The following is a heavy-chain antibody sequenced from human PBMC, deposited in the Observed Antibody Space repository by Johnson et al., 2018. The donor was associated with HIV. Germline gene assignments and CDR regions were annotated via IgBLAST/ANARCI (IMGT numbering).Heavy chain of an antibody. CDR1: GFTFSDYY. Sequence: QVQLVESGGGLVQPGGSLRLSCAASGFTFSDYYMSWIRQAPGKGLEWVSYISSSGSTIYYADSVKGRFTISRDNAKNSLYLQMNSLSAEDTAVYYCSRDIPPHKEGDVFDIWGQGTMVTVSS. J-gene: IGHJ3*02. CDR2: ISSSGSTI. CDR3: SRDIPPHKEGDVFDI. D-gene: IGHD2-2*02. V-gene: IGHV3-11*04.